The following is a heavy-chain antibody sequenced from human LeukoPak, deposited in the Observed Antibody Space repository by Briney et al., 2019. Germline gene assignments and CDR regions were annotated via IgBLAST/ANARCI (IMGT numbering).Heavy chain of an antibody. CDR1: GFTFSRHW. CDR3: ARDEEPPASSLYDFWSGYYGYYGMDV. J-gene: IGHJ6*02. Sequence: PGGSLRLSCAASGFTFSRHWMTWVRQAPGKGLEWVANIKHDGSEKNYVDSVKGRFTISRDNAKNSLYLQMNSLRAEDTAVYYCARDEEPPASSLYDFWSGYYGYYGMDVWGQGTTVTVSS. D-gene: IGHD3-3*01. CDR2: IKHDGSEK. V-gene: IGHV3-7*01.